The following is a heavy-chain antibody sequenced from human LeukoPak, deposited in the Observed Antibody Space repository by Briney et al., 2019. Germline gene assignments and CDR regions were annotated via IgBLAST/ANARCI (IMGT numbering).Heavy chain of an antibody. CDR2: ISYDGSNK. V-gene: IGHV3-30*03. D-gene: IGHD6-13*01. CDR1: GFTFSSYG. Sequence: GGSLRLSCAASGFTFSSYGMHWVRQAPGKGLEWVAVISYDGSNKYYADSMKGRFTISRDNSKNTLYLQMNSLRAEDTAVYYCARGLAAAGLYFDYWGQGTLVTVSS. J-gene: IGHJ4*02. CDR3: ARGLAAAGLYFDY.